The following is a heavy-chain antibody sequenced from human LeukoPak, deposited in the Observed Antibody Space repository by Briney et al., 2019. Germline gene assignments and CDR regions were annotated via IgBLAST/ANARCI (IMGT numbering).Heavy chain of an antibody. D-gene: IGHD6-13*01. V-gene: IGHV3-30-3*01. Sequence: PGGSLRLSCAASGFTFSSYAMHWVRQAPGKGLEWVAVISYDGSNKYYADSVKGRFTISRDNSKNTLYLQMNSLRAEDTAVYYCAGGSSWYIGHWGRGTLVTVSS. J-gene: IGHJ4*02. CDR2: ISYDGSNK. CDR3: AGGSSWYIGH. CDR1: GFTFSSYA.